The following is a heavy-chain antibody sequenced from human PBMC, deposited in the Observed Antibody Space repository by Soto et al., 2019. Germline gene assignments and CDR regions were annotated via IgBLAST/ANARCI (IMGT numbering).Heavy chain of an antibody. Sequence: ASVKVSCKASGYTFTGYYMHWVRQAPGQGLEWMGWINPNSGGTNYAQKFQGRVTMTRDTSISTAYMELSRLRSDDTAVYYCARSPSGADAFDIWGQGTMVTVSS. CDR2: INPNSGGT. CDR1: GYTFTGYY. D-gene: IGHD5-12*01. V-gene: IGHV1-2*02. CDR3: ARSPSGADAFDI. J-gene: IGHJ3*02.